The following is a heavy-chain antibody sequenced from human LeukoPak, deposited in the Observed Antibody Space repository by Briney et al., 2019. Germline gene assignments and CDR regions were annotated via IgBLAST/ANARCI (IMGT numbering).Heavy chain of an antibody. CDR3: ARGPRGVRGVIGY. CDR1: GYMFTSYG. CDR2: INPNSGGT. Sequence: ASVKVSCKASGYMFTSYGISWVRQAPGQGLEWMGWINPNSGGTNYAQKFQGRVTMTRDTSISTAYMELSRLRSDDTAVYYCARGPRGVRGVIGYWGQGTLVTVSS. D-gene: IGHD3-10*01. V-gene: IGHV1-2*02. J-gene: IGHJ4*02.